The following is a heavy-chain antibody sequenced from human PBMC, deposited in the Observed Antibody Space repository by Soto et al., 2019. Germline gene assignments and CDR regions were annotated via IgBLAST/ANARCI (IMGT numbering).Heavy chain of an antibody. CDR2: IYYTGRT. V-gene: IGHV4-39*01. CDR1: GASISESSHY. J-gene: IGHJ4*02. D-gene: IGHD4-17*01. CDR3: ARHLVNYGDWAFDF. Sequence: QLLLQESGPGLVKPSETLSLTCAVSGASISESSHYWAWIRQPPGKGLEWIASIYYTGRTYYYPPLRSRLTISIDTSRDQFSLNLSSVTAADMAVYYCARHLVNYGDWAFDFWGQGTLVPVSS.